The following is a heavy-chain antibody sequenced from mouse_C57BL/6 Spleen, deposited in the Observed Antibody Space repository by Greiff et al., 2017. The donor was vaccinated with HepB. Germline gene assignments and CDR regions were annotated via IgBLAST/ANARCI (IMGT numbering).Heavy chain of an antibody. V-gene: IGHV1-55*01. Sequence: QVQLQQPGAELVKPGASVKMSCKASGYTFTSYWITWVKQRPGHGLEWIGDIYPGSGSTNYNEKFKSKATLTVDTSSSTTYMQLSSLTSEDSAVYDCARLNYGRPYYFDYWGQGTTLTVSS. D-gene: IGHD1-1*01. CDR2: IYPGSGST. CDR3: ARLNYGRPYYFDY. J-gene: IGHJ2*01. CDR1: GYTFTSYW.